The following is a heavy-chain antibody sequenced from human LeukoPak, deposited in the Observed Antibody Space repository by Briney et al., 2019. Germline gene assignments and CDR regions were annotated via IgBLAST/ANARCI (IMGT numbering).Heavy chain of an antibody. J-gene: IGHJ3*02. CDR3: ARDGLPRGALDI. V-gene: IGHV1-69*04. CDR2: IIPILGIA. Sequence: PVASVKVSCKASGGTFSSYTISWVRQAPGQGLEWMGRIIPILGIANYAQKFQGRVTITADKSTSTAYMELSSLRSEDTAVYYCARDGLPRGALDIWGQGTMVTVSS. CDR1: GGTFSSYT.